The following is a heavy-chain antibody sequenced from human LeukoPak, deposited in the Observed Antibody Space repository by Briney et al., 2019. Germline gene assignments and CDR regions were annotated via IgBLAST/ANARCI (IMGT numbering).Heavy chain of an antibody. CDR2: ISGSGGST. V-gene: IGHV3-23*01. D-gene: IGHD3-9*01. CDR3: AKVGILRYFDWLSLDY. J-gene: IGHJ4*02. CDR1: GFTFSSYA. Sequence: GGSLRLSCAASGFTFSSYAMSWVRQAPGKGLEWVSAISGSGGSTYYADSVKGRFTISRDNSKNTLYLQMTSLRAEDTAVYYCAKVGILRYFDWLSLDYWGQGTLVTVSS.